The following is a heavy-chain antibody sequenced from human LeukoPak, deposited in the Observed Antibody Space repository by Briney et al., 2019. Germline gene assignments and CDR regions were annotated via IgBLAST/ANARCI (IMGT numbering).Heavy chain of an antibody. CDR1: GFNFGAYT. V-gene: IGHV3-21*06. D-gene: IGHD3-22*01. Sequence: GGSLRLSCAASGFNFGAYTINWVRQAPGKGLEWVSSIFSRSESILYADSVNGRFTISRDNAKNLLYMQMDSLRVEDTAVYYCARDFFHSSESRPFDYWGQGTLVTVSS. J-gene: IGHJ4*02. CDR2: IFSRSESI. CDR3: ARDFFHSSESRPFDY.